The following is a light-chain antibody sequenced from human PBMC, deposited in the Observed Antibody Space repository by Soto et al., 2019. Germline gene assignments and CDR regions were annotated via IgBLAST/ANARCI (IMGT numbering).Light chain of an antibody. Sequence: EIVLTQSPGTLSLSPGERATLSCRASQSVSSSYLAWYQQKPGQAPWLLIFGASSRATGIPDRFSGSGSGTDFTLTISRLEPEDFAVYYCQQYGSSPWTFGQGTKVDI. CDR3: QQYGSSPWT. CDR1: QSVSSSY. V-gene: IGKV3-20*01. J-gene: IGKJ1*01. CDR2: GAS.